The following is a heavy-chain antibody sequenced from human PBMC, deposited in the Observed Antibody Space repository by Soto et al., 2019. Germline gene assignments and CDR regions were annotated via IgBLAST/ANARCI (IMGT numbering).Heavy chain of an antibody. D-gene: IGHD5-12*01. J-gene: IGHJ4*02. CDR1: GFTFSSYA. CDR3: ARDRGDGYNWGDFDY. CDR2: ISYDGSNK. V-gene: IGHV3-30-3*01. Sequence: QVQLVESGGGVVQPGRSLRLYCAASGFTFSSYAMHWVRQAPGKGLEWVAVISYDGSNKYYADSVKGRFTISRDNSKNTLYLQMNSLRAEDTAVYYCARDRGDGYNWGDFDYWGQGTLVTVSS.